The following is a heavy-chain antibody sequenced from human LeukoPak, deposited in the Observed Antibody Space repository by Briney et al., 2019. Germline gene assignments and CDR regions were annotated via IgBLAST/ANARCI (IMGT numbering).Heavy chain of an antibody. CDR3: ARQVVAGNGFDY. CDR2: IYYSGNT. D-gene: IGHD6-19*01. Sequence: PSETLSLTCTVSGGSISSSNYYWGWIRQPPGKGLEWIGTIYYSGNTYYNPSLKSRVSISVDTSKNQFSLTLSSVTAADTAVYYCARQVVAGNGFDYWGQGTLVTVSS. J-gene: IGHJ4*02. V-gene: IGHV4-39*01. CDR1: GGSISSSNYY.